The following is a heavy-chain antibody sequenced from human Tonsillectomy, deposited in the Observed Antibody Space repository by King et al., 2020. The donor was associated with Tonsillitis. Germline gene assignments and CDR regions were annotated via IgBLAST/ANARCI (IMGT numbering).Heavy chain of an antibody. J-gene: IGHJ5*02. V-gene: IGHV3-13*01. CDR2: IGTAGDT. D-gene: IGHD6-13*01. CDR1: GFTFSSYD. CDR3: ARGTHYSSSWSTAFDP. Sequence: VQLVESGGGLVQPGGSLRLSCAASGFTFSSYDMHWVRQATGKGLEWVSAIGTAGDTYYPGSVKGRFTISRENAKNSLYLQMNSLRAGDTAVYYCARGTHYSSSWSTAFDPWGQGTLVTVSS.